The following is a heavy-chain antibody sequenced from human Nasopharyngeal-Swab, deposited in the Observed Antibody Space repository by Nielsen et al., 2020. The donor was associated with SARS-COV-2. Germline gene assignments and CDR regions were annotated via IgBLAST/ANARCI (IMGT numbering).Heavy chain of an antibody. CDR1: GFTFSAYS. CDR2: ITSRSTTI. D-gene: IGHD7-27*01. CDR3: ARDALTGGVDY. Sequence: GGSLRLSCAASGFTFSAYSMNWVRQAPGRGLEWVSYITSRSTTIYYADSVKGRFTISRDNAKNSLSLQMNSLRVEDTAVYYCARDALTGGVDYWGQGTLVTVSS. V-gene: IGHV3-48*04. J-gene: IGHJ4*02.